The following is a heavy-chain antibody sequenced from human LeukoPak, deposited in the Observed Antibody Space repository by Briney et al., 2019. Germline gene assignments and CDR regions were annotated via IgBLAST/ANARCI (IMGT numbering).Heavy chain of an antibody. CDR2: MNPNSGNT. D-gene: IGHD1-1*01. CDR3: AREGNWNHIDY. V-gene: IGHV1-8*03. J-gene: IGHJ4*02. CDR1: GYTFTSYD. Sequence: AASVKVSCKASGYTFTSYDINWVRQATGQGLEWMGWMNPNSGNTGYAQKFQGRVAITRNTSISTAYMELSSLRSEDTAVYYCAREGNWNHIDYWGQGTLVTVSS.